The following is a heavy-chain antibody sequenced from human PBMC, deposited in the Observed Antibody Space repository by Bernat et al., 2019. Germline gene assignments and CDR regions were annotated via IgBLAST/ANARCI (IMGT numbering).Heavy chain of an antibody. V-gene: IGHV3-30*01. CDR3: AKDHNGEQWLNIDY. CDR1: GFTFSSYA. Sequence: QVQLVESGGGVVQPGRSLRLSCAASGFTFSSYAMHWVRQAPGKGLEWVAVISYDGSNKYYADSVKGRFTISRDNSKNTLYLQMNSLRAEDTAVYYCAKDHNGEQWLNIDYWGQGTLVTVSS. D-gene: IGHD6-19*01. CDR2: ISYDGSNK. J-gene: IGHJ4*02.